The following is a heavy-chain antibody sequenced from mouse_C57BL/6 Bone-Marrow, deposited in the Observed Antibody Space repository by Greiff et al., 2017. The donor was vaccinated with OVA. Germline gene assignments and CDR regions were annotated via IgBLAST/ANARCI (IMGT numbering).Heavy chain of an antibody. CDR2: ISSGSSTI. CDR1: GFTFSDYG. CDR3: ARQVYDYEGAWFAY. Sequence: EVKLMESGGGLVKPGGSLKLSCAASGFTFSDYGMHWVRQAPEKGLEWVAYISSGSSTIYYADTVKGRFTISRDNAKNTLFLQMTSLRSEDTAMYYCARQVYDYEGAWFAYWGQGTLVTVS. V-gene: IGHV5-17*01. D-gene: IGHD2-4*01. J-gene: IGHJ3*01.